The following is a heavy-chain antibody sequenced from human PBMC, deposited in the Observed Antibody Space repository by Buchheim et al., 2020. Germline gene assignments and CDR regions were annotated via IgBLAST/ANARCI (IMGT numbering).Heavy chain of an antibody. Sequence: QVQLVESGGGVVQPGRSLRLSCAASGFTFSSYGMHWVRQAPGKGLEWVAVISYDGSNKYYADSVKGRFTISRDNSKNTLYLQMNSLRAEDTAVYYCARGKIYMDVWGKGTT. V-gene: IGHV3-30*03. J-gene: IGHJ6*03. CDR1: GFTFSSYG. CDR3: ARGKIYMDV. CDR2: ISYDGSNK.